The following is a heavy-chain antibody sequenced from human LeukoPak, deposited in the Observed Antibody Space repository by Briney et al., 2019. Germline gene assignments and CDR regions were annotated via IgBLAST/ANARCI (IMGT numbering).Heavy chain of an antibody. CDR2: IIPIFGTA. J-gene: IGHJ4*02. Sequence: ASVKVSCKASGGTFSSYAISWVRQAPGQGLEWRGGIIPIFGTANYAQKFQGRVTITADESTSTAYMELSSLRSEDTAVYYCAVGYCSSTSCYSDYWGQGTLVTVSS. V-gene: IGHV1-69*01. D-gene: IGHD2-2*02. CDR3: AVGYCSSTSCYSDY. CDR1: GGTFSSYA.